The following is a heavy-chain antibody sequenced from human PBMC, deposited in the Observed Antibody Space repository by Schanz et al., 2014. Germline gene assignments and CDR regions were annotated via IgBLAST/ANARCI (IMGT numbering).Heavy chain of an antibody. V-gene: IGHV1-46*03. CDR3: ARAPAAYWSDPSCLGTAFDY. J-gene: IGHJ4*02. CDR1: GYTFTSYS. CDR2: INLSGGRT. Sequence: QVQLVQSGAEVKKPGASVKVSCKASGYTFTSYSMHWVRQAPGQGLEWMGIINLSGGRTNNAQKFQGRLTMTRDTSTSTVYRELSRLISEDTAVDYCARAPAAYWSDPSCLGTAFDYWGQGTLVNVSS. D-gene: IGHD2-2*01.